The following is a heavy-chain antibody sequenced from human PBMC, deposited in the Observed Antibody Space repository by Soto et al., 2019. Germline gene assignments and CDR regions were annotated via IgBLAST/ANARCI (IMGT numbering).Heavy chain of an antibody. D-gene: IGHD1-20*01. CDR3: ARVGGINWFDP. CDR2: IYYSGST. J-gene: IGHJ5*02. Sequence: QVQLQESGPGLVKPSQTLSLTCTVSGGSISSGGYYWSWIRQHPGKGLEWIGYIYYSGSTYYNPSLTXRXTXSXXTSKNQFSLKLSPVTAADTAVYYCARVGGINWFDPWGQGTLVTVSS. V-gene: IGHV4-31*03. CDR1: GGSISSGGYY.